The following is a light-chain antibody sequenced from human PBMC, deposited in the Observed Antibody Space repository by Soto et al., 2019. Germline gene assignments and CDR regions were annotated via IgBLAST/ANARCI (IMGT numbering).Light chain of an antibody. Sequence: EIVLTQSPGTLSLSPGERATLSCRASQSVSSNYLAWYQHRPGQAPRLLIYAASDRATGVPDRFSGSGSGTDFTLTISRLEPEDFAVYYCHQYGGSLGTFGQGTKGEIK. CDR2: AAS. V-gene: IGKV3-20*01. CDR1: QSVSSNY. J-gene: IGKJ1*01. CDR3: HQYGGSLGT.